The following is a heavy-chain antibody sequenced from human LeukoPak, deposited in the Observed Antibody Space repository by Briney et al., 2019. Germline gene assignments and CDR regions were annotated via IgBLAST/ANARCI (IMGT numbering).Heavy chain of an antibody. CDR1: GFTFDDYA. V-gene: IGHV3-9*01. J-gene: IGHJ4*02. CDR2: ISWNSGSI. D-gene: IGHD1-26*01. Sequence: GRSLRLSCAASGFTFDDYAMDWVRQAPGKGLEWVSGISWNSGSIGYADSVKGRFTISRDNAKNSLYLQMNSLRAEDTALYYCAKDIGSGELLSGPGYWGQGTLVTVSS. CDR3: AKDIGSGELLSGPGY.